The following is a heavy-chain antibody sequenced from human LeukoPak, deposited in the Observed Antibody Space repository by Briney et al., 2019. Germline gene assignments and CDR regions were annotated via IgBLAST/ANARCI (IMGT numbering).Heavy chain of an antibody. CDR1: GFTFSSYS. CDR2: ISSSSSYI. CDR3: ARAPSIPGYYYGMDV. V-gene: IGHV3-21*01. Sequence: PGVSLRLSCAASGFTFSSYSMNWVRQAPGKGLEWVSSISSSSSYIYYADSVKGRFTISRDNAKNSLYLQMNSLRAEDTAVYYCARAPSIPGYYYGMDVWGQGTTVTVSS. J-gene: IGHJ6*02. D-gene: IGHD1-14*01.